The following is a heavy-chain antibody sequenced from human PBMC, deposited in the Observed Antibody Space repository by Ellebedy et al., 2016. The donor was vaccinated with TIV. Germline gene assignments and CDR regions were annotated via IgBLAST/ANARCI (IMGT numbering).Heavy chain of an antibody. CDR1: GFTFSDYY. CDR2: ISSSGSTI. CDR3: ARDPEKGHYMDV. D-gene: IGHD1-14*01. Sequence: GESLKISCAASGFTFSDYYMSWIRQAPGKGLEWVSYISSSGSTIYYADSVKGRFTISRDNAKNSLYLQMNSLRAEDTAVYYCARDPEKGHYMDVWGKGTTVTVSS. V-gene: IGHV3-11*01. J-gene: IGHJ6*03.